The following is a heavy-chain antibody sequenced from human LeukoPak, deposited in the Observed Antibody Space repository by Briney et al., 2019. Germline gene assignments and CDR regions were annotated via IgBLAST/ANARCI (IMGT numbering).Heavy chain of an antibody. CDR1: GYTFTTYA. V-gene: IGHV1-18*01. Sequence: GASVKVSCKASGYTFTTYAVNWVRQAPGQGLEWMGWISTYNGATNYAQKLQGRVTMTTDTSTTTAYMELRSLRSDDSAVYYCARGSSYGFSMGYWGQGTLVTVSS. D-gene: IGHD5-18*01. CDR2: ISTYNGAT. CDR3: ARGSSYGFSMGY. J-gene: IGHJ4*02.